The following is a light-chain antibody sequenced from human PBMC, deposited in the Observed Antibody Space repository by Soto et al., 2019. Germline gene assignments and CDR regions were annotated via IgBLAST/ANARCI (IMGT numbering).Light chain of an antibody. Sequence: DIQMTQSPSTLSASVGDRVTITCRASQSINHWLAWYQQKPGKAPKLLIYDATYLETGVPSRFSGSGSGTEFTLTISSLQTDDFATYYCQQFSNYPRTFGQGTKVEIK. V-gene: IGKV1-5*01. CDR1: QSINHW. CDR2: DAT. J-gene: IGKJ1*01. CDR3: QQFSNYPRT.